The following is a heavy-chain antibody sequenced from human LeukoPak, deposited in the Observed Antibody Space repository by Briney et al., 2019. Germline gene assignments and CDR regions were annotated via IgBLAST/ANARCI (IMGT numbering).Heavy chain of an antibody. CDR3: ARPTPIYYGMDV. D-gene: IGHD3-9*01. CDR2: INPNSGGT. V-gene: IGHV1-2*02. Sequence: ASVKVSCKASGYTFTGYYMHWVRQAPGQGLEWMGWINPNSGGTNYAQKFQGRVTMTRDTSISTAYMELSRLRSDDTAVYYCARPTPIYYGMDVWGQGTTVTVSS. J-gene: IGHJ6*02. CDR1: GYTFTGYY.